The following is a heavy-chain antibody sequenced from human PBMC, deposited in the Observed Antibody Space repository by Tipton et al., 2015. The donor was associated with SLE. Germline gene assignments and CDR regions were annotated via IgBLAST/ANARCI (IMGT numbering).Heavy chain of an antibody. Sequence: TLSLTCTVSGGSISSFYCSWIRQPAGEGLEWIGRIYTTGSTDFNPSLKRRVTMSVDTSKNQFSLKLSSVTAADTALYYCARPTAFEPGGFDLWGRGTLVTVSS. J-gene: IGHJ2*01. CDR1: GGSISSFY. CDR2: IYTTGST. CDR3: ARPTAFEPGGFDL. D-gene: IGHD2/OR15-2a*01. V-gene: IGHV4-4*07.